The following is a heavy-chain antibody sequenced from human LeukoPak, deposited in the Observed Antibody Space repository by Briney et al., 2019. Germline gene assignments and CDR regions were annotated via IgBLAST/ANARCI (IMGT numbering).Heavy chain of an antibody. Sequence: PSETLSLTCTVSGGSISSYYWSWIRQPPGKGLEWIGYIYYSGSTNYNPSLKSRVTISVDTSKNQFSLKLSSVTAAGTAVYYCARGRREGYFDYGGRGPLAPVPS. CDR1: GGSISSYY. D-gene: IGHD5-24*01. V-gene: IGHV4-59*01. J-gene: IGHJ4*02. CDR3: ARGRREGYFDY. CDR2: IYYSGST.